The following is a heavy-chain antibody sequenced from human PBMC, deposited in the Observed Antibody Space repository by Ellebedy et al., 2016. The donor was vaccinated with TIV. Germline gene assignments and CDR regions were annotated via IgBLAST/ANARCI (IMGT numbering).Heavy chain of an antibody. J-gene: IGHJ2*01. CDR1: DGSFISSSYY. CDR3: AALQWLAPAWYFDL. CDR2: IYYSGTT. Sequence: SETLSLTCTVFDGSFISSSYYWGWIRQAPGKGLEWIGNIYYSGTTYYNPSLKSRVTISVDPSKNQFSLKLSSVTAADTAVYYCAALQWLAPAWYFDLWGRGTLVTVSS. V-gene: IGHV4-39*07. D-gene: IGHD6-19*01.